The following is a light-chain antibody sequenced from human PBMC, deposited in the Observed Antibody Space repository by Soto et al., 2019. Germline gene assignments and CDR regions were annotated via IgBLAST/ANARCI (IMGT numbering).Light chain of an antibody. J-gene: IGKJ2*01. Sequence: DIQMTQSPSSVSASVGDRLNITRRASQGITNWLAWYQQKPGKDPKLLIYLASSLQSGVSSRFSGSGSGTDFTLTINSLQPEDFATYFCQQGYSFPYTFGQGTKVDIK. CDR2: LAS. CDR3: QQGYSFPYT. V-gene: IGKV1-12*01. CDR1: QGITNW.